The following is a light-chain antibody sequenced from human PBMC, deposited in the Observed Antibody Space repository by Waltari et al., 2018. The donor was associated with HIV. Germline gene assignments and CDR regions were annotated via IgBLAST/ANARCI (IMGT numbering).Light chain of an antibody. Sequence: DIVLTQSPGTLPLSPGERATLSCRASQSVSSSYLAWYQQKPGQAPRLLIYGASSRATGIPDRFSGSGSGTDFTLTISRLEPEDFAVYYCQQYGSSPPWTFGQGTKVEIK. CDR1: QSVSSSY. V-gene: IGKV3-20*01. J-gene: IGKJ1*01. CDR2: GAS. CDR3: QQYGSSPPWT.